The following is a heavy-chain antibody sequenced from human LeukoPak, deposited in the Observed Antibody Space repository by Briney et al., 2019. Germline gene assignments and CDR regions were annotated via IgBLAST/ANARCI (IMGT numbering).Heavy chain of an antibody. CDR1: GGSISSYY. V-gene: IGHV4-59*08. D-gene: IGHD2/OR15-2a*01. Sequence: SETLSLTCTVSGGSISSYYWSWIRQPPGKGLEWIGYIYYSGSTNYNPSLKSRVTISVDTSKNQFSLKLSSVTAADTAVYYCARGELEAFDIWDQGTMVTVSS. J-gene: IGHJ3*02. CDR2: IYYSGST. CDR3: ARGELEAFDI.